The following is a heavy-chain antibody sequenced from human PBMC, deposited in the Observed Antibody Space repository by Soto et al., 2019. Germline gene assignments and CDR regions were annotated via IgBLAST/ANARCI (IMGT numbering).Heavy chain of an antibody. V-gene: IGHV3-74*01. J-gene: IGHJ6*02. Sequence: EVQLVESGGGLVQPGGSLRLSCAASGFNFSNYWMHWVRQAPGKGLVWVSRMNSAVNSINYADSVKGRFTISRDNAKNPLYLQMHSLRVEDTAVYFCARGTTTRGNYYYGMDVWGQGTAVTVSS. D-gene: IGHD4-4*01. CDR3: ARGTTTRGNYYYGMDV. CDR2: MNSAVNSI. CDR1: GFNFSNYW.